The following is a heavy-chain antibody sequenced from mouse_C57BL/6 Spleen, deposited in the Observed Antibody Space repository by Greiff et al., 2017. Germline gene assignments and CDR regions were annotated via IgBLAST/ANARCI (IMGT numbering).Heavy chain of an antibody. V-gene: IGHV1-18*01. CDR1: GYTFTDYN. CDR2: INPNNGGT. Sequence: EVQLQQSGPELVKPGASVKIPCKASGYTFTDYNMDWVKQSHGKSLEWIGDINPNNGGTIYNQKFKGKATLTVDKSSSTAYMGLRSLTSEDTAVYYCARSTAYYYGSPVYYFDYWGQGTTLTVSS. J-gene: IGHJ2*01. CDR3: ARSTAYYYGSPVYYFDY. D-gene: IGHD1-1*01.